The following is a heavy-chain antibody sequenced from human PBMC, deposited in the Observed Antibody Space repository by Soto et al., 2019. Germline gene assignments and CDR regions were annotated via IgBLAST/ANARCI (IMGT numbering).Heavy chain of an antibody. Sequence: AGGSLRHPCAASAFTLSSYAMNGVRQAPGKGLEWVSGISGSGGSTYYADSVKGRFTISRDNSKNTLYLQMSSLRAEDTAVYYCARDVGYYDSXYWGQGT. V-gene: IGHV3-23*01. CDR2: ISGSGGST. CDR3: ARDVGYYDSXY. J-gene: IGHJ4*02. D-gene: IGHD3-22*01. CDR1: AFTLSSYA.